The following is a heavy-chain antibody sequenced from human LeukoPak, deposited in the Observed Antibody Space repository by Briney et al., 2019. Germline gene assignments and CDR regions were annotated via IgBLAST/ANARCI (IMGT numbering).Heavy chain of an antibody. D-gene: IGHD5-18*01. J-gene: IGHJ5*02. CDR1: GGTFSSYA. CDR3: ARDRPRGYSYGRGNWFDP. Sequence: SVKVSCKASGGTFSSYAISWVRQAPGQGLEWMGGIIPIFGTANYAQKFQGRVTITTDESTSTAYMELGSLRSEDTAVYYCARDRPRGYSYGRGNWFDPWGQGTLVTVSS. CDR2: IIPIFGTA. V-gene: IGHV1-69*05.